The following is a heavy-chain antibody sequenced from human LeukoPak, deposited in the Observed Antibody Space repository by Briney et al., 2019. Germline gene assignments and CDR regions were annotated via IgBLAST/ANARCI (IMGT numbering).Heavy chain of an antibody. CDR3: ARDISITIFGVVITYGFDY. D-gene: IGHD3-3*01. Sequence: ASVKVSCTASGYTFTSYGISWVRQAPGQGLEWMGIINPSGGSTSYAQKFQGRVTMTRDTSTSTVYMELSSLRSEDTAVYYCARDISITIFGVVITYGFDYWGQGTLVTVSS. CDR2: INPSGGST. V-gene: IGHV1-46*01. J-gene: IGHJ4*02. CDR1: GYTFTSYG.